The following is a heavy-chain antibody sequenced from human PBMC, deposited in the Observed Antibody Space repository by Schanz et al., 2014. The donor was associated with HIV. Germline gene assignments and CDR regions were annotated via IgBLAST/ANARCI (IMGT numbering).Heavy chain of an antibody. Sequence: QVQLVQSGAEVKKPGASVKVSCKASGYTFTDYYIHWVRQAPGQGLEWMGWIKPNNGGTYYAQKCKGRVTMTRDTSISTASMELSRLRYDDTAVYFCARNRYNLLPFDYWGQGTLVTVSS. CDR3: ARNRYNLLPFDY. CDR2: IKPNNGGT. V-gene: IGHV1-2*02. J-gene: IGHJ4*02. D-gene: IGHD2-2*01. CDR1: GYTFTDYY.